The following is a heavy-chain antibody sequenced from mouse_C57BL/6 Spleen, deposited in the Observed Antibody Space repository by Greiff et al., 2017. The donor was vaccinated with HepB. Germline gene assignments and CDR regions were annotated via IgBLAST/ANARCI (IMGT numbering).Heavy chain of an antibody. V-gene: IGHV1-80*01. CDR3: ARLYYDYDEAY. CDR1: GYAFSSYW. Sequence: VQLQQSGAELVKPGASVKISCKASGYAFSSYWMNWVKQRPGKGLEWIGQIYPGDGDTNYNGKFRGKATLTADKSSSTAYMQLSSLTSEDSAVYFCARLYYDYDEAYWGQRTLVTVSA. D-gene: IGHD2-4*01. CDR2: IYPGDGDT. J-gene: IGHJ3*01.